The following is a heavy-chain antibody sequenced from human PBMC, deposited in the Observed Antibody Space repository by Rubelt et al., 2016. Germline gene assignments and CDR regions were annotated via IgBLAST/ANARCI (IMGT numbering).Heavy chain of an antibody. Sequence: QVQLQQWGAGLLKPSETLSLTCAVYGGSVSGYYWSWIRQPPGKGLEWIGYIYYSGSTNYNPSLKRRVTISVDTSKNQVSQKLSSVTAADTAVYYCVRIFDHWGQGTLVTVSS. CDR2: IYYSGST. CDR3: VRIFDH. CDR1: GGSVSGYY. V-gene: IGHV4-34*11. J-gene: IGHJ4*02.